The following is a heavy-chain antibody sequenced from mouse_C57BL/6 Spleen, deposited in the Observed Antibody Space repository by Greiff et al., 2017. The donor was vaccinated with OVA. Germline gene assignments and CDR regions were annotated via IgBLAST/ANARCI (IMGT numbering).Heavy chain of an antibody. D-gene: IGHD4-1*01. V-gene: IGHV14-3*01. J-gene: IGHJ2*01. CDR1: GFNIKNTY. Sequence: VQLKESVAELVRPGASVKLSCTASGFNIKNTYMPWVKQRPEKGLEWIGRIDPANGNTKYAPKFQGKATITADKSSNTAYLQLSSLTAEDTAIYYCASRGELGRDYFDYWGQGTTLTVSS. CDR3: ASRGELGRDYFDY. CDR2: IDPANGNT.